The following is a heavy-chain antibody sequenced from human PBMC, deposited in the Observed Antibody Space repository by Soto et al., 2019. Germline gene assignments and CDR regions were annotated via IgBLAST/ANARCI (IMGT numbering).Heavy chain of an antibody. CDR1: GGSISSSNW. J-gene: IGHJ5*02. V-gene: IGHV4-4*02. CDR3: ASHGGYYRSWSYYNVVP. Sequence: QVQLQESGPGLVKPSGTLSLTCAVSGGSISSSNWWSWVRQPPGKGLEWIGEIYHSESTNYNPSPLSRVTISADKSKHQFALKLSSVTAADTAVYYCASHGGYYRSWSYYNVVPWGQGTLVTVSS. D-gene: IGHD3-10*01. CDR2: IYHSEST.